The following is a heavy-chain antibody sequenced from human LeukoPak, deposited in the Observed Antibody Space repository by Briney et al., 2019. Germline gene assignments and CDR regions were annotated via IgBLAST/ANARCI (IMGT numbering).Heavy chain of an antibody. CDR1: GFTFDDYA. D-gene: IGHD3-9*01. Sequence: GGTLRLSCTAYGFTFDDYAMHWVRQAPGKGLEWVSGISWNSGSIGYADSVKGRFTISRDNAKNSLYLQMNSLRAEDMALYYCAKGLTYYDILTGFHYWGQGTLVTVSS. CDR3: AKGLTYYDILTGFHY. J-gene: IGHJ4*02. CDR2: ISWNSGSI. V-gene: IGHV3-9*03.